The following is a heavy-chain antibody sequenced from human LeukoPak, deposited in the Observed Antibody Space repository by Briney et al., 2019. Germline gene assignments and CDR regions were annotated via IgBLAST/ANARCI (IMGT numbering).Heavy chain of an antibody. J-gene: IGHJ6*03. V-gene: IGHV1-2*02. D-gene: IGHD2-2*01. CDR3: ARGLRDIVVVPAASDYYYYYMDV. CDR2: INPHSGGT. CDR1: GYTFTGYY. Sequence: ASVKVSCKASGYTFTGYYMHWVRQAPGQGLEWMGWINPHSGGTNYAPKFQGRVTMTRDTSISTAYMELSRLRSDDTAVYYCARGLRDIVVVPAASDYYYYYMDVWGKGTTVTVSS.